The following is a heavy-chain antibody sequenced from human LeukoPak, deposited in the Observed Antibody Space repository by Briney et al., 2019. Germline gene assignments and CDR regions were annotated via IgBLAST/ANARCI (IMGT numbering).Heavy chain of an antibody. Sequence: SETLSLTCAVYGGSFSGYYWSWIRQPPGKGLEWIGEINHSGSTNYNPSLKSRITISVDTSKNQFSMKLASVTAADTAVYYCARQVADSRGSYYFDYWGQGTLVTVSS. CDR3: ARQVADSRGSYYFDY. D-gene: IGHD3-22*01. CDR1: GGSFSGYY. CDR2: INHSGST. V-gene: IGHV4-34*01. J-gene: IGHJ4*02.